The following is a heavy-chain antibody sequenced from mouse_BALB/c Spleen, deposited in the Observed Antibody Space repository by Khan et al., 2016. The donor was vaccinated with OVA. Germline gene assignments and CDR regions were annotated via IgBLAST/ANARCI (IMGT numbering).Heavy chain of an antibody. J-gene: IGHJ3*01. CDR3: ARAFYNGAWFAY. CDR2: IWAGGST. V-gene: IGHV2-9*02. CDR1: GFSLSNYG. Sequence: QVQRKESGPGLVAPSQTLSITCTVSGFSLSNYGVHWVRQPPGKGLEWLGVIWAGGSTNHNSALMSRLSISKDASKSQVFLKMNSLQTDDTAMYYCARAFYNGAWFAYWGQGTLVTVSA. D-gene: IGHD1-3*01.